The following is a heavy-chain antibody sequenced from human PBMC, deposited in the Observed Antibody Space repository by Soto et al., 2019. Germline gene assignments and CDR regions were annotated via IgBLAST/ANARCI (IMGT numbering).Heavy chain of an antibody. CDR2: IIPIFGTT. J-gene: IGHJ5*02. Sequence: SVKVSCKASGGTFSSYAISWVRQAPGQGLEWMGGIIPIFGTTNYAQKFQGRVTITADKSTSTAYMELSSLRSEDTAVYYCARKGVTRDSRFFDPWGQGTLVTVSS. CDR1: GGTFSSYA. V-gene: IGHV1-69*06. D-gene: IGHD3-22*01. CDR3: ARKGVTRDSRFFDP.